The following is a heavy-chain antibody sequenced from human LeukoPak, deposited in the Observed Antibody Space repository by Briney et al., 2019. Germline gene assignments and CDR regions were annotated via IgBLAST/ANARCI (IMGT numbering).Heavy chain of an antibody. Sequence: ASVKVSCKASGYTFTSYYMHWVRQAPGQGLEWMGIINPSGGTTAYAQKFQGRVTMTRDTSTSTVYMELSSLRSEDTAVYYCARGLRGSSGWYGFDYWGQGTLATVSS. CDR3: ARGLRGSSGWYGFDY. D-gene: IGHD6-19*01. CDR2: INPSGGTT. J-gene: IGHJ4*02. CDR1: GYTFTSYY. V-gene: IGHV1-46*01.